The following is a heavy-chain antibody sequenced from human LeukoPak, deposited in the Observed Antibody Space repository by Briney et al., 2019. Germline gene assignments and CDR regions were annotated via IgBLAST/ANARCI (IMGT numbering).Heavy chain of an antibody. CDR2: ISKSGTYI. Sequence: PGGSLRLSCAASGSTFRDYTMNWVRQAPGKGLEWVSAISKSGTYIKYADSVKGRFTVSRDNAKNSLFLQMNSLRVEDTAVYFCARVVATVLFLDYWGQGTLVTVSS. J-gene: IGHJ4*02. V-gene: IGHV3-21*01. CDR3: ARVVATVLFLDY. D-gene: IGHD5-12*01. CDR1: GSTFRDYT.